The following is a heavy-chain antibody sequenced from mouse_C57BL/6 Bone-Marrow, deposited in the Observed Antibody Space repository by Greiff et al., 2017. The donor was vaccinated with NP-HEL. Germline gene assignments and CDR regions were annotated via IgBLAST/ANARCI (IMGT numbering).Heavy chain of an antibody. CDR3: ARLLWLRRGDYFDY. V-gene: IGHV5-17*01. J-gene: IGHJ2*01. D-gene: IGHD2-2*01. CDR1: GFTFSDYG. Sequence: EVKVVESGGGLVKPGGSLKLSCAASGFTFSDYGMHWVRQAPEKGLEWVAYISSGSSTIYYADTVKGRFTISRDNAKNTLFLQMTSLRSEDTAMYYCARLLWLRRGDYFDYWGQGTTLTVSS. CDR2: ISSGSSTI.